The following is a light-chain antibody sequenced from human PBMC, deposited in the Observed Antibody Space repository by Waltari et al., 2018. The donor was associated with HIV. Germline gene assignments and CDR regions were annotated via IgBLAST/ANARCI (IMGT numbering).Light chain of an antibody. CDR3: SSYTSSSTVV. Sequence: QSALIQLASFYGSPGESIILSCTGDSNNIGGYNLVSWYQQHPGRAPKLIIYEVANRPSGVSNRFSGSKSGNTASLTLSGLQAEDEADYYCSSYTSSSTVVLGGGTKLTVL. CDR2: EVA. CDR1: SNNIGGYNL. V-gene: IGLV2-14*02. J-gene: IGLJ2*01.